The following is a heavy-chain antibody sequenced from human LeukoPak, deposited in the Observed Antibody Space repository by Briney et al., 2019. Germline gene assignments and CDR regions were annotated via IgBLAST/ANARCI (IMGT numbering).Heavy chain of an antibody. D-gene: IGHD2-21*02. CDR3: ARDLSHIVVVTAIFDY. J-gene: IGHJ4*02. Sequence: PGGSLRLSRAASGFTFSSYSMNWVRQAPGKGLEWVSSISSSSSYIYYADSVKGRFTISRDNAKNSLYLQMNSLRAEDTAVYYCARDLSHIVVVTAIFDYWGQGTLVTVSS. V-gene: IGHV3-21*01. CDR2: ISSSSSYI. CDR1: GFTFSSYS.